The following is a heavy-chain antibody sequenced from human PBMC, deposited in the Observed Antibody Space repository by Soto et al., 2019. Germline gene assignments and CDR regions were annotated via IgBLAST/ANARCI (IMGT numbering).Heavy chain of an antibody. CDR2: ISYDGSNK. V-gene: IGHV3-30-3*01. Sequence: QVQLVESGGGVVQPGRSLRLSCAASGFTFSSYAMHWVRQAPGKGLAWVAVISYDGSNKYYADSVKGRFTISRDNSKNTLYLQMNSLRAEDTAVYYCARDPPYCTNGVCYYFDYWGQGTLVTVSS. J-gene: IGHJ4*02. CDR1: GFTFSSYA. D-gene: IGHD2-8*01. CDR3: ARDPPYCTNGVCYYFDY.